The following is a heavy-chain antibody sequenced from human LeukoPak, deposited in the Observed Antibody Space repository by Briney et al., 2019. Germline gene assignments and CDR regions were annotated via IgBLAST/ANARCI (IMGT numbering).Heavy chain of an antibody. V-gene: IGHV4-30-2*01. D-gene: IGHD1-1*01. J-gene: IGHJ5*02. CDR2: IFQSGST. Sequence: PSQTLSLTCAVSGGSISSGDYSWSWIRQPPGKGLEWIGYIFQSGSTYYNPSLKSRVTISVDRSKNQFSLKLSSVTAADTAVYYRARVGSDWNDVRYNWFDPWGQGTLVTVPS. CDR3: ARVGSDWNDVRYNWFDP. CDR1: GGSISSGDYS.